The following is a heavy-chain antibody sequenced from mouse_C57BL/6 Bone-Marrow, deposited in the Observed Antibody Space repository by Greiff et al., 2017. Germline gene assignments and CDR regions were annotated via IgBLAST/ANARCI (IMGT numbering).Heavy chain of an antibody. CDR1: GYTFTDYY. CDR3: ARRDASSPYYAMDY. CDR2: INPYNGGT. J-gene: IGHJ4*01. V-gene: IGHV1-19*01. Sequence: VQLQQSGPVLVKPGASVKMSCKASGYTFTDYYMNWVKQSHGKSLEWIGVINPYNGGTSYNQKFKGKATLTVDKSSSTAYMELNSLTSEDSAVYYCARRDASSPYYAMDYWGQGTSVTVSS. D-gene: IGHD1-1*01.